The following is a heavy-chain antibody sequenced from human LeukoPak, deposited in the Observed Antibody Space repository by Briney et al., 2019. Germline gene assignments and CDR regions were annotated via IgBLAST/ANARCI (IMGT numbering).Heavy chain of an antibody. CDR3: AKGHGYSYGSTLDY. J-gene: IGHJ4*02. CDR1: GFTFSSYA. D-gene: IGHD5-18*01. CDR2: ISGSGGST. V-gene: IGHV3-23*01. Sequence: SGGSLRLSCAASGFTFSSYAMSWVRQAPGKGLEWVSAISGSGGSTYYADSVKGRFTISRDNSKNTLYLQMNSLRAEDTAVYYCAKGHGYSYGSTLDYWGQGTLVTVSS.